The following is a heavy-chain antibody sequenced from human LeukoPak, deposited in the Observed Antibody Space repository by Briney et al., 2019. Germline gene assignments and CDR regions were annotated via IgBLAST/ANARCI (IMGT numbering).Heavy chain of an antibody. CDR2: ISDPGGST. Sequence: GVSLRLSCAASGFAFSSYAMSWVPRAPGKGLEWVSVISDPGGSTYYADSVKGRFTISRDNSKNTLYLQMNSLRAEDTAVYYCARDLPYGISDYPPGIWGQGTLVTVSS. V-gene: IGHV3-23*01. CDR1: GFAFSSYA. D-gene: IGHD3-22*01. J-gene: IGHJ4*02. CDR3: ARDLPYGISDYPPGI.